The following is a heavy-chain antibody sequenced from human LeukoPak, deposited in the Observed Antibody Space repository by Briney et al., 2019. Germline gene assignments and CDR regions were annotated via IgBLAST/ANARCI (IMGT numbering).Heavy chain of an antibody. V-gene: IGHV1-69*01. CDR1: GGTFSSYA. Sequence: SVKVSRKASGGTFSSYAISWVRQAPGQGLEWMGGIIPIFGTANYAQKFQGRVTITADESTSTAYMELSSLRSEDTTVYYCARDSTYYDILTGYTTLNWFDPWGQGTLVTVSS. J-gene: IGHJ5*02. CDR3: ARDSTYYDILTGYTTLNWFDP. D-gene: IGHD3-9*01. CDR2: IIPIFGTA.